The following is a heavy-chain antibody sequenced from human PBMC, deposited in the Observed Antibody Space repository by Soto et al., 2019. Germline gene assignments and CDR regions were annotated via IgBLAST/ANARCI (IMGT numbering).Heavy chain of an antibody. CDR2: IHDSYST. D-gene: IGHD1-20*01. CDR3: ARVHSRRLTVDDQGAWIPYYAMDV. CDR1: GGSVSSRRFY. Sequence: SETLSLTCTVSGGSVSSRRFYWRWLRQSPGRGLEWIGYIHDSYSTNYSPSLKSRVTISVDTSKNQFALRLRSVTTADTAVYHCARVHSRRLTVDDQGAWIPYYAMDVWGQGTTVTVAS. V-gene: IGHV4-61*01. J-gene: IGHJ6*02.